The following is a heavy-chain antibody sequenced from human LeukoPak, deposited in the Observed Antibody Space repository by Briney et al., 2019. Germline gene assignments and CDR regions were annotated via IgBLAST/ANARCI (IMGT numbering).Heavy chain of an antibody. CDR2: ISSNSDNI. Sequence: PGGSLRLSCAASGFTFGDYAMHWVRRAPGRGLEWVSGISSNSDNIGYADSVKGRFTISRDNAKNSLYLQMNSLRTEDTAFYYCAKDKGMHYYGSASYSYFDSWGQATLVTVSS. V-gene: IGHV3-9*01. CDR3: AKDKGMHYYGSASYSYFDS. J-gene: IGHJ4*02. D-gene: IGHD3-10*01. CDR1: GFTFGDYA.